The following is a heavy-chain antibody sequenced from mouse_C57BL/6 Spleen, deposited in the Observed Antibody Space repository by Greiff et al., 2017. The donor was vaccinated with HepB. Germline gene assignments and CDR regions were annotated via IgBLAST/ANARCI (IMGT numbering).Heavy chain of an antibody. CDR1: GYTFTDYE. D-gene: IGHD1-1*01. V-gene: IGHV1-15*01. J-gene: IGHJ2*01. CDR2: IDPETGGT. CDR3: TTTVVARYFDY. Sequence: LQESGAELVRPGASVTLSCKASGYTFTDYEMHWVKQTPVHGLEWIGAIDPETGGTAYNQKFKGKAILTADKSSSTAYMELRSLTSEDSAVYYCTTTVVARYFDYWGQGTTLTVSS.